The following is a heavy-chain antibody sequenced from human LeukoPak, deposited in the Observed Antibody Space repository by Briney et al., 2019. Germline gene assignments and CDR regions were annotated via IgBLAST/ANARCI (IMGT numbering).Heavy chain of an antibody. Sequence: PGGSLRLSCAASGFTFSSYAMSWVRQAPGKGLEWVSAISGSGGSTYYADSVKGRFTISRDNSKDTLYLQMNSLRAEDTAVYYCAKSRSYQLPRAIDYWGQGTLVTVSS. D-gene: IGHD1-26*01. CDR3: AKSRSYQLPRAIDY. J-gene: IGHJ4*02. V-gene: IGHV3-23*01. CDR1: GFTFSSYA. CDR2: ISGSGGST.